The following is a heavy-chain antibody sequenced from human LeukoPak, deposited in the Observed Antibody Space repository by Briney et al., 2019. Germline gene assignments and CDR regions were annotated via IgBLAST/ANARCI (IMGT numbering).Heavy chain of an antibody. Sequence: ASVKVSCKASGGTFSSYAISWVRQAPGQGLEWMGRIIPILGIANYAQKFQGRVTITADKSTSTAYMELSSPRSEDTAVYYWARQLVSSGWSIDYWGQGTLVTVSS. CDR2: IIPILGIA. V-gene: IGHV1-69*04. CDR3: ARQLVSSGWSIDY. J-gene: IGHJ4*02. D-gene: IGHD6-19*01. CDR1: GGTFSSYA.